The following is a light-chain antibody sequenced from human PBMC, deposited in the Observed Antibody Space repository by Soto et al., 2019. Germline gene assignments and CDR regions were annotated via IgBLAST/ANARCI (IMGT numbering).Light chain of an antibody. J-gene: IGKJ4*01. CDR1: QDISRY. V-gene: IGKV1-33*01. Sequence: DIQMTQSPDSLSASVGDRVTISCQASQDISRYLNWYQHKPGRAPQLLINDVSSLETGVPSRFSATGSGTELTLTINGLQPEDLATYYCQQYDIPPSTFGGGTKVAIK. CDR3: QQYDIPPST. CDR2: DVS.